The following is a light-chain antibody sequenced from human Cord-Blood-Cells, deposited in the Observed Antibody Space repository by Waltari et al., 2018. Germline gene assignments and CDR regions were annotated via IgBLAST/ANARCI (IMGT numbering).Light chain of an antibody. V-gene: IGLV2-23*01. CDR3: CSYAGSSTWV. CDR1: SSDVGCYNL. CDR2: EGS. Sequence: QSALTQPASVSGSPGQSITIPCTGTSSDVGCYNLVPWYQQHPGKAPNLMIYEGSKRPSGVSNRFSGSKSGNTASLTISGLQAEDEADYYCCSYAGSSTWVFGGGTKLTVL. J-gene: IGLJ3*02.